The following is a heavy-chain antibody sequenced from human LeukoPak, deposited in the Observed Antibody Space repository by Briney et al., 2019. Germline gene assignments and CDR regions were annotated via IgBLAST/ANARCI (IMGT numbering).Heavy chain of an antibody. CDR1: GGSISSYY. V-gene: IGHV4-4*07. CDR3: ARGSSSGPDYYYGMDV. Sequence: SETLSLTGTVSGGSISSYYWSWIRQPAGKGLEWIGRIYTSGSTNYNPSLKSRVTMSVDTSKNQFSLKLSSVTAADTAVYYCARGSSSGPDYYYGMDVWGQGTTVTVSS. J-gene: IGHJ6*02. D-gene: IGHD6-19*01. CDR2: IYTSGST.